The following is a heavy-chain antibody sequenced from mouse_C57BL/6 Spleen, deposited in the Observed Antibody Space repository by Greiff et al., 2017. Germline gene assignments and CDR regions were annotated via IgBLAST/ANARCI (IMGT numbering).Heavy chain of an antibody. V-gene: IGHV1-15*01. CDR1: GYTFTDYE. Sequence: QVQLKESGAELVRPGASVTLSCKASGYTFTDYEMHWVKQTPVHGLEWMGAIDPETGGTAYNQKFKGKAILTADKSSSTAYLELRSLTSEDSAVYYCTRGDGDYWGQGTTLTVSS. D-gene: IGHD3-3*01. CDR3: TRGDGDY. J-gene: IGHJ2*01. CDR2: IDPETGGT.